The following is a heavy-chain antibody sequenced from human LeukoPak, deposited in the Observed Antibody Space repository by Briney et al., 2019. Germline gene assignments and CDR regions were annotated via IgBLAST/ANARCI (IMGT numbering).Heavy chain of an antibody. V-gene: IGHV4-39*07. CDR3: ARGGGWSGY. CDR2: IYYSGST. CDR1: GGSISSSSYY. Sequence: SETLSLTCTVSGGSISSSSYYWGWIRQPPGKGLEWIGSIYYSGSTYYNPSLKSRVTISVDTSKNQFSLKLSSVTAADTAVYYCARGGGWSGYWGQGTLVTVSS. D-gene: IGHD6-19*01. J-gene: IGHJ4*02.